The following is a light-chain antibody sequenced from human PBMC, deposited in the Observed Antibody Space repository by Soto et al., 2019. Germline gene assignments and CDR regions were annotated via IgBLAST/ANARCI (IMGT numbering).Light chain of an antibody. CDR2: QVS. J-gene: IGLJ3*02. CDR1: SSDVGSYNR. Sequence: QSVLTQPPSVSGSPGQSVTISCTGTSSDVGSYNRVSWYQQPPGTAPKLMIYQVSNRPSGVPDRFSGSKSGNTASLTISGHQAEDEADYYCSSYTSSSTWVFGGGTKVTVL. CDR3: SSYTSSSTWV. V-gene: IGLV2-18*02.